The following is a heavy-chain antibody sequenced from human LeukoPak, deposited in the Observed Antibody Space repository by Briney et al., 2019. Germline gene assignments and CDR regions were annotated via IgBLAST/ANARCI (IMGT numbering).Heavy chain of an antibody. CDR1: GDSISSGGYY. CDR2: IYYSGST. J-gene: IGHJ4*02. CDR3: ARADAGIVVDY. D-gene: IGHD3-10*01. V-gene: IGHV4-30-4*01. Sequence: PSETLSLTCTVSGDSISSGGYYWSWIRQPPGKGLEWIGYIYYSGSTYYNPSLKSRVIISVDTSKNHFSLKLSSVTAADTAVYYCARADAGIVVDYWGQGTLVTVSS.